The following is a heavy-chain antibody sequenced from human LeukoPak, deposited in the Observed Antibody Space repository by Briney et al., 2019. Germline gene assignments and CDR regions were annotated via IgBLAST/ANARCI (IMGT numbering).Heavy chain of an antibody. CDR3: ARAVGGTYSRGIYLYYYYMDV. V-gene: IGHV4-59*11. CDR2: IYHSGTT. CDR1: GGSISSHY. D-gene: IGHD1-26*01. Sequence: SETLSLTCTVSGGSISSHYWSWIRQPPGKGLEWIGNIYHSGTTHYNPSLKSRVTISVDTSKNQFSLKLSSVTAADTAVYYCARAVGGTYSRGIYLYYYYMDVWGKGTTVTVSS. J-gene: IGHJ6*03.